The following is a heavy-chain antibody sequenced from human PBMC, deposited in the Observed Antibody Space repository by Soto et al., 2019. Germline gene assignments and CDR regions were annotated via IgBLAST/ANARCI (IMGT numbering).Heavy chain of an antibody. CDR1: GYTFTSYA. J-gene: IGHJ4*02. CDR3: ERGRCRGGGGRCRHDYDY. D-gene: IGHD2-15*01. Sequence: QVQLVQSGAEVKKPGASVKVSCKASGYTFTSYAMHWVRQAPGQRLEWMGWINAGNGNTKYSQKFQGRVTITRDTSASTAYMELSSLRSEDTAVYYCERGRCRGGGGRCRHDYDYWGQGTLVTVSS. CDR2: INAGNGNT. V-gene: IGHV1-3*01.